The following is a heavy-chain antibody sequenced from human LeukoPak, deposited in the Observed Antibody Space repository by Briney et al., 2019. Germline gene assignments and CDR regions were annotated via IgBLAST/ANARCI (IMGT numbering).Heavy chain of an antibody. CDR2: IYPGDSDT. D-gene: IGHD2-2*01. CDR3: ARQIVPRNRAFDI. CDR1: GYGFTSYW. V-gene: IGHV5-51*01. Sequence: GESLQISCKGSGYGFTSYWIGWVRPMPGKGLEWMGIIYPGDSDTRYSPSFQGQVTISADKSISTAYLQWSSLKASDTAMYYCARQIVPRNRAFDIWGQGTMVTVSS. J-gene: IGHJ3*02.